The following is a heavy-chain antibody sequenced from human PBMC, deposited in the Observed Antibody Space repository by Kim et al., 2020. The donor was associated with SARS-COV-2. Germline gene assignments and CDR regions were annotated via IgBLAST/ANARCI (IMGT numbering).Heavy chain of an antibody. CDR1: GFTFSSYG. V-gene: IGHV3-33*01. CDR3: ARVGVPWIAAAGTVDY. D-gene: IGHD6-13*01. Sequence: GGSLRLSCAASGFTFSSYGMHWVRQAPGKGLEWVAVIWYDGSNKYYADSVKGRFTISRDNSKNTLYLQMNSLRAEDTAVYYCARVGVPWIAAAGTVDYWGQGTLVTVSS. J-gene: IGHJ4*02. CDR2: IWYDGSNK.